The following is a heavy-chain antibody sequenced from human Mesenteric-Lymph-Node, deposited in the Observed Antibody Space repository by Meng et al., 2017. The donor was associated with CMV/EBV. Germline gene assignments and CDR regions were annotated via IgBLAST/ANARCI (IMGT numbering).Heavy chain of an antibody. CDR3: AHSSVRAAAGPFYFDY. CDR1: GFSLSTLGVC. V-gene: IGHV2-5*02. CDR2: IYWDDVK. Sequence: HITLREPAPTLANLPHTLTLTCTFSGFSLSTLGVCVGWIHPPPGKALEWLALIYWDDVKRYSPSLKRRLTITKVTSKDQVSLTMINMDPVDTATYYCAHSSVRAAAGPFYFDYWGQGTLVTVSS. J-gene: IGHJ4*02. D-gene: IGHD6-13*01.